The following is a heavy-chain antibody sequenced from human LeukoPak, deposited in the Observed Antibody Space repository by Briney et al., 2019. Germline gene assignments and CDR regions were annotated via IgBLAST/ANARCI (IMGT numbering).Heavy chain of an antibody. CDR3: AKDQDLYCSGGSCYSTLDY. J-gene: IGHJ4*02. V-gene: IGHV3-30*02. CDR2: IRYDGGSK. CDR1: GFTFSSYG. Sequence: PGGSLRLSCAASGFTFSSYGMHWVRQAPGKGLEWVAFIRYDGGSKYYADSVQGRFIISRDTSKNTLYLQMNSLKVEDTAVYYCAKDQDLYCSGGSCYSTLDYWDQGTLVTVSS. D-gene: IGHD2-15*01.